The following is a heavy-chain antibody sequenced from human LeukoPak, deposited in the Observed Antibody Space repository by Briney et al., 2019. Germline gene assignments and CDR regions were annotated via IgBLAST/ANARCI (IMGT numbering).Heavy chain of an antibody. CDR1: GFTFSSYA. CDR2: ISGSGGST. V-gene: IGHV3-23*01. CDR3: AKTVLAAADYYYYGMDV. Sequence: GGSLRFSCAASGFTFSSYAMSWVRQAPGKGLEWVSAISGSGGSTYYADSVKGRFTISRDNSKNTLYLQMNSLRAEDTAVYYCAKTVLAAADYYYYGMDVWGQGTTVTVSS. D-gene: IGHD6-13*01. J-gene: IGHJ6*02.